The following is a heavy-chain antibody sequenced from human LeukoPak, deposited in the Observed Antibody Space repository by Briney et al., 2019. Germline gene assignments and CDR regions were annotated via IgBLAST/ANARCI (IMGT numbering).Heavy chain of an antibody. CDR1: GGSISSGYY. CDR2: IHYGGST. J-gene: IGHJ4*02. Sequence: ASETLSLTCTVSGGSISSGYYWSWIRQHPGKGLEWIGYIHYGGSTYYNPSLKTRVTISVDTSKSQFSLKLSSVTAADTAVYYCARGDSSPPDYWGQGTLVTVSS. CDR3: ARGDSSPPDY. D-gene: IGHD6-19*01. V-gene: IGHV4-31*03.